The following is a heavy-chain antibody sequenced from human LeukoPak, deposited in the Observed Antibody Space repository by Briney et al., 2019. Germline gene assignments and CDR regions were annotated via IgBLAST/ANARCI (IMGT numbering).Heavy chain of an antibody. Sequence: GSSVKVSCKASGYTFTSYDINWVRQATGQGLEWMGWMNPNSGNTGYAQKFQGRVTMTRNTSISTAYMELSSLRSEDTAVYYCAREARYCSGGSCYSVYYFDYWGQGTLVTDSS. D-gene: IGHD2-15*01. CDR2: MNPNSGNT. CDR3: AREARYCSGGSCYSVYYFDY. V-gene: IGHV1-8*01. CDR1: GYTFTSYD. J-gene: IGHJ4*02.